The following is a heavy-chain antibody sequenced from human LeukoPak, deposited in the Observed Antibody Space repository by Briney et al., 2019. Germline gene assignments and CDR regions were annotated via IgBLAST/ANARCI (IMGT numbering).Heavy chain of an antibody. CDR1: GFTFFSYT. V-gene: IGHV3-21*01. J-gene: IGHJ6*03. CDR3: ARRYGSPGHHYYMDV. CDR2: ISSSSSYI. Sequence: PGGSLRLSCAASGFTFFSYTMNWVRQAPGKGLEWVSSISSSSSYIYYADSVKGRFTISRDNAKNSLYLQMNSLRAEDTAVYYCARRYGSPGHHYYMDVWGKGTTVTISS. D-gene: IGHD1-26*01.